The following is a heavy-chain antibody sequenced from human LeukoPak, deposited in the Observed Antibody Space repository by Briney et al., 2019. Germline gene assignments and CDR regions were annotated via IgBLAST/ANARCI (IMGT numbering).Heavy chain of an antibody. Sequence: PGGSLRLSCAASGFTFSSYWMHWVRQAPGKGLVWVSRINSDGSSTSYADSVKGRFTISRDNAKNSLYLQMNSLRAEDTAVYYCARDFDDILTGYYIPVYMDVWGKGTTVTISS. CDR3: ARDFDDILTGYYIPVYMDV. D-gene: IGHD3-9*01. J-gene: IGHJ6*03. V-gene: IGHV3-74*01. CDR1: GFTFSSYW. CDR2: INSDGSST.